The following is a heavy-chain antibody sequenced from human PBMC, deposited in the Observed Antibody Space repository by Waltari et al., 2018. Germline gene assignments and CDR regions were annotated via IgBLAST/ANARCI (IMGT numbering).Heavy chain of an antibody. CDR1: GFTFSSYE. J-gene: IGHJ4*02. Sequence: EVQLVESGGGLVQPGGSLRLSCAASGFTFSSYEMNWVRQAPGKGLEWGSYISYSGSTIYYADSVKGRFTISRDNAKNSLYLQMNSLRAEDTAVYYCARGWNSGGTYSRDYWGQGTLVTISS. CDR2: ISYSGSTI. CDR3: ARGWNSGGTYSRDY. D-gene: IGHD2-15*01. V-gene: IGHV3-48*03.